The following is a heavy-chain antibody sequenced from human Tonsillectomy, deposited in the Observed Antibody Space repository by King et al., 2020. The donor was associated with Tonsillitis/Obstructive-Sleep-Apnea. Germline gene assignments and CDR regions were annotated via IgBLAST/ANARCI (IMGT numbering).Heavy chain of an antibody. Sequence: VQLQESGPGLVKPSETLSLTCTVSDDSISSYYWSWIRQPPGKGLEWIAYIYYSGTTNYNPSLKSRVTISLDTSKNQFSLTLSSVTAADTAVYYCARTSLDYGDYEFTYYMDVWGKGTTVSVSS. CDR3: ARTSLDYGDYEFTYYMDV. CDR2: IYYSGTT. V-gene: IGHV4-59*01. D-gene: IGHD4-17*01. J-gene: IGHJ6*03. CDR1: DDSISSYY.